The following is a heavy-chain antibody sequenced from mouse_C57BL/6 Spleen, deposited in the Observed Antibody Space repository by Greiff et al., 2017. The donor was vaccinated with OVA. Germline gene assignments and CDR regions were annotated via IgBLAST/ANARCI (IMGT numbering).Heavy chain of an antibody. J-gene: IGHJ2*01. CDR2: INPGSGGT. Sequence: LVESGAELVRPGTSVKVSCKASGYAFTNYLIEWVKQRPGQGLEWIGVINPGSGGTNYNEKFKGKATLTADKSSSTAYMQLSSLTSEDSAVYFCAMGFDYWGQGTTLTVSS. CDR1: GYAFTNYL. V-gene: IGHV1-54*01. CDR3: AMGFDY.